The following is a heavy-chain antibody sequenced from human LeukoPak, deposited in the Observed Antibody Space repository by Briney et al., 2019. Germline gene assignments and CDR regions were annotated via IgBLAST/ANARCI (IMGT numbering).Heavy chain of an antibody. V-gene: IGHV4-34*01. CDR2: INHNKST. CDR1: GGPFSTYY. Sequence: SETLSLTCAVYGGPFSTYYWTWIRQSPGKGLEWIGEINHNKSTNYNPTLKSRVTISVDTSKNQFSLNLTSVTAADTAVYYCAHSSSSLPTDSWGQGTLVFVSS. D-gene: IGHD6-6*01. CDR3: AHSSSSLPTDS. J-gene: IGHJ4*02.